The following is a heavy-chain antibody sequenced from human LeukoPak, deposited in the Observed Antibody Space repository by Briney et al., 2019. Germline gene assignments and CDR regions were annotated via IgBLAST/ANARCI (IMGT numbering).Heavy chain of an antibody. D-gene: IGHD3-10*01. V-gene: IGHV7-4-1*02. CDR2: INTNTGNP. J-gene: IGHJ6*03. CDR1: EYTFTGNY. Sequence: ASVKVSCKASEYTFTGNYMHWVRQAPGQGLEWMGWINTNTGNPTYAQGFTGRFVFSLDTSVSTAYLQISSLKAEDTAVYYCARSGGSGSYYARYYYYYMDVWGKGTTVTVSS. CDR3: ARSGGSGSYYARYYYYYMDV.